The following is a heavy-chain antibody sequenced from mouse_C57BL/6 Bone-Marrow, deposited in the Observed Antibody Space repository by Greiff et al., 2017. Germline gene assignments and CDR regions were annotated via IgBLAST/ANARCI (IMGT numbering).Heavy chain of an antibody. CDR1: GYTFTSYW. D-gene: IGHD2-4*01. CDR2: INPSNGGT. J-gene: IGHJ4*01. Sequence: VQLQQPGTELVKPGASVQLSCKASGYTFTSYWMHWVKQRPGQGLEWIGNINPSNGGTNYNEKFKSKATLTVDKASSTAYMQLSSLTSEDSAVYYCARDGRLRLGPHYAMDYWGQGTSVTVSS. CDR3: ARDGRLRLGPHYAMDY. V-gene: IGHV1-53*01.